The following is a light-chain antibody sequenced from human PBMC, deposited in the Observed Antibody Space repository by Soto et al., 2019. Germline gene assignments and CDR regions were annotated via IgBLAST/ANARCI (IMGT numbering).Light chain of an antibody. V-gene: IGLV2-14*01. J-gene: IGLJ1*01. CDR2: EVS. Sequence: QSVLTQPASVSGSPGQSITISCTGSTSDVGAYNYVSWYKHHPGQAPQLMIYEVSNRPSGVSNRFSGSKSGNTASLTISGLQADDEGDYYCSSKTSSSSPLVLGTGTKV. CDR1: TSDVGAYNY. CDR3: SSKTSSSSPLV.